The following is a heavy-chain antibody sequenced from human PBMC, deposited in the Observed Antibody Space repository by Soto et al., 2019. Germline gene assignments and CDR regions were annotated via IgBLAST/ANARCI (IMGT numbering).Heavy chain of an antibody. J-gene: IGHJ4*02. Sequence: QVQLQESGPGLVKASETLSLTCTVSGGSTTSDYWSWIRQPPGKGLEWLGYIFHSLGAKYNPCLGSRGPISLDTSKNQLSLSLRSVTAADTAIYFCVRDLNGSGDYWGQGTLVTVSS. CDR3: VRDLNGSGDY. CDR2: IFHSLGA. D-gene: IGHD3-10*01. CDR1: GGSTTSDY. V-gene: IGHV4-59*01.